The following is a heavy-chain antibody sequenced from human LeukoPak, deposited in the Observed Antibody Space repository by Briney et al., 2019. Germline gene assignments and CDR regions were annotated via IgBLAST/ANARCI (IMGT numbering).Heavy chain of an antibody. Sequence: SETLSLTCTVSGDSISGHWWSWILQPPGKGLQWIGDIFYSGGTNYNPSLKSRLTMSLDTSKNQFSLKLSSVTAADTAMYYCARRNTGDASIDFWGQGSLVIASS. CDR1: GDSISGHW. D-gene: IGHD2-21*02. CDR2: IFYSGGT. CDR3: ARRNTGDASIDF. V-gene: IGHV4-59*08. J-gene: IGHJ4*02.